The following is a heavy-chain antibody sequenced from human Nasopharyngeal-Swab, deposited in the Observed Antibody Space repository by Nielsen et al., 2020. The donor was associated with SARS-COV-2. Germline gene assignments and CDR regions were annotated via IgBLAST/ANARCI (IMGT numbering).Heavy chain of an antibody. J-gene: IGHJ4*02. CDR2: IYYSGST. D-gene: IGHD2-15*01. Sequence: PGKGLEWIGYIYYSGSTYYNPSLKSRVTISVDTSKNQFSLKLSSVTAADTAVYYCAGFPYCSGGSCSNDYWGQGTLVTRLL. CDR3: AGFPYCSGGSCSNDY. V-gene: IGHV4-31*02.